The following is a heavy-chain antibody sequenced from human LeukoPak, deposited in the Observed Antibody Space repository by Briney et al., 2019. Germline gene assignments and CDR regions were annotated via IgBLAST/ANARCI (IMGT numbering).Heavy chain of an antibody. D-gene: IGHD3-10*01. CDR2: ISWNSGSI. CDR3: AKAPGSGDFDY. J-gene: IGHJ4*02. CDR1: GFTFDDYA. V-gene: IGHV3-9*01. Sequence: PGGSLRLSCAASGFTFDDYAMHWVRQAPGKGLEWVSGISWNSGSIGYADSVKGRFTISRDNAKNSLYLQMNSLRAEDTALYYCAKAPGSGDFDYWGQGTLVTVSS.